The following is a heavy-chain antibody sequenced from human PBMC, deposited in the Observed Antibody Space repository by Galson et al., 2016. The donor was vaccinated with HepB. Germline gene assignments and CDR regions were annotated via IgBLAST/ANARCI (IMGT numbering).Heavy chain of an antibody. V-gene: IGHV3-66*03. CDR1: GLNVSDNY. CDR3: GLQYCEWSVDS. Sequence: SLRLSCAASGLNVSDNYINWIRQAPGKGLQWVSIIYSSGSTYSADSVKGRRTISTNNVKNTVSLQMNSLRAEDTSVYYCGLQYCEWSVDSWGQGTLVIVSS. J-gene: IGHJ5*01. D-gene: IGHD3-9*01. CDR2: IYSSGST.